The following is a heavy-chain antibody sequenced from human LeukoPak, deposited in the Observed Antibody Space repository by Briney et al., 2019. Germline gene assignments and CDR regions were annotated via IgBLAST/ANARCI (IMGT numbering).Heavy chain of an antibody. CDR2: IYTSGST. Sequence: SETLSLTCTVSGGSISSHYWSWIRQPAGKGLEWIGRIYTSGSTNYNPSLKSRVTMSVDTSKNQFSLKLSSVTAADTAVYYCARSMTYYYDSSGALFDYWGQGTLVTVSS. V-gene: IGHV4-4*07. D-gene: IGHD3-22*01. J-gene: IGHJ4*02. CDR3: ARSMTYYYDSSGALFDY. CDR1: GGSISSHY.